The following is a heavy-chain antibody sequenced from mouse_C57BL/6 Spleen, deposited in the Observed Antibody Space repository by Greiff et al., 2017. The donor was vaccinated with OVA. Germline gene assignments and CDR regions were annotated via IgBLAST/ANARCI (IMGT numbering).Heavy chain of an antibody. CDR2: IYPGSGST. Sequence: QVQLQQPGAELVKPGASVKMSCKASGYTFTSYWITWVKQRPGQGLEWIGDIYPGSGSTTYNEKFKSKATLTVDTSSSTAYMQLSSLTSEDSAVYYCARGGYGYAMDYWGQGTSVTVSS. J-gene: IGHJ4*01. D-gene: IGHD2-2*01. CDR1: GYTFTSYW. V-gene: IGHV1-55*01. CDR3: ARGGYGYAMDY.